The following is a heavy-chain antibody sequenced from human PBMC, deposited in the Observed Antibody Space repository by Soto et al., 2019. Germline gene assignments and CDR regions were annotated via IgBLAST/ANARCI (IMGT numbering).Heavy chain of an antibody. CDR1: GYTFTSYG. CDR3: ARDLGTYYDYIWESLSNGGTFDY. CDR2: ISAYNGNT. D-gene: IGHD3-16*01. J-gene: IGHJ4*02. V-gene: IGHV1-18*01. Sequence: QVQLVQSGAEVKKPGASVKVSCKASGYTFTSYGISWVRQAPGQGLEWMGWISAYNGNTNYAQKLQGRVTMTTDTATSTAYMELRSLRSDDTAVYYCARDLGTYYDYIWESLSNGGTFDYCVQRTLVTVAS.